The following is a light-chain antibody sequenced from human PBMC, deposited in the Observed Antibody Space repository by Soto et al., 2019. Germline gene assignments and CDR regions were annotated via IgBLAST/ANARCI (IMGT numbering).Light chain of an antibody. CDR3: QQRSNWPLT. J-gene: IGKJ4*01. V-gene: IGKV3-11*01. CDR2: DAS. Sequence: EIGLTQSPTTLSLSPGERATLSCRASQSVSSYLAWYQQKPGQAPRLLIYDASNRASGIPARFSGSGSGTDFTLTISSLEPEDFAVYYCQQRSNWPLTFGRGTKVDIK. CDR1: QSVSSY.